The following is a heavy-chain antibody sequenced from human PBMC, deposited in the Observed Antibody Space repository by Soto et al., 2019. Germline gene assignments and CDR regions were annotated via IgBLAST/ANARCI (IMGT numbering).Heavy chain of an antibody. Sequence: GXSVKVSCKASGYTFTSYYMHWVRHAPGQGLEWMGIINPSGGSTNYAQKFQGRVTMTRDTSTSTVYMELSSLRSEDTAVYYCARDRGYSSSWYHFQHWGQGTLVTVYS. CDR1: GYTFTSYY. J-gene: IGHJ1*01. CDR3: ARDRGYSSSWYHFQH. D-gene: IGHD6-13*01. V-gene: IGHV1-46*01. CDR2: INPSGGST.